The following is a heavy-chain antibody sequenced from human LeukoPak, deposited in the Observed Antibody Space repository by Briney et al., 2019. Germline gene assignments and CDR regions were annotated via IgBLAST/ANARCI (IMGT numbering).Heavy chain of an antibody. Sequence: PGGSLRLSCAASGFTFSDYYMSWIRQAPGKGLEWVSSISSSSSYIYYADSVKGRFTISRDNAKNSLYLQMNSLRAEDTAVYYCARASNFEVTSYFDYWGQGTLVTVSS. CDR1: GFTFSDYY. D-gene: IGHD3-9*01. J-gene: IGHJ4*02. CDR3: ARASNFEVTSYFDY. V-gene: IGHV3-11*06. CDR2: ISSSSSYI.